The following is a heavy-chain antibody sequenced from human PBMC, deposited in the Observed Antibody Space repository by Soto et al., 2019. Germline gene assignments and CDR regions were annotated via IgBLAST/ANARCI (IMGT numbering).Heavy chain of an antibody. D-gene: IGHD3-10*01. Sequence: QLQLQESGSGLVKPSQTLSLTCAVSGGSISSGGYSWSWIRQPPGKGLEWIGYIYHSGSTYYNPYLKSRVTISVDRSKNQFSLKLSSVTAADTAVYYCARWITMVRGVIPRYAFDIWGQGTMVTVSS. J-gene: IGHJ3*02. V-gene: IGHV4-30-2*01. CDR2: IYHSGST. CDR3: ARWITMVRGVIPRYAFDI. CDR1: GGSISSGGYS.